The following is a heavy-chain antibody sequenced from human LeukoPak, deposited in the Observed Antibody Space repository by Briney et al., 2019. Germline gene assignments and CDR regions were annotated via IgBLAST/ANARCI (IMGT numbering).Heavy chain of an antibody. V-gene: IGHV1-69*04. J-gene: IGHJ6*02. Sequence: SVKVSCKASGGTFSSYAISWVRQAPGQGLEWMGRIIPILGIANYAQKFQGRVTITADKSTSTAYMELSSLRSEDTAVYYCARDQGTAMAPYYYYYGMDVWGQGTTVTVSS. CDR2: IIPILGIA. CDR1: GGTFSSYA. D-gene: IGHD5-18*01. CDR3: ARDQGTAMAPYYYYYGMDV.